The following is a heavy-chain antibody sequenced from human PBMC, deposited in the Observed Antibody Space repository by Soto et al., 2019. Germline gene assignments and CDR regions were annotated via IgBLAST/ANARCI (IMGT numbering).Heavy chain of an antibody. D-gene: IGHD1-26*01. J-gene: IGHJ4*02. Sequence: PGGSLRLSCAASGFTFSTYAMSWVRQAPGKGLEWVSAISGSRGKTYYADSVKGRFTISRDNSKNTLYLQMNSLRAEDTAVYSCAKGRQWELPLDYWGQGTLVTVSS. V-gene: IGHV3-23*01. CDR1: GFTFSTYA. CDR2: ISGSRGKT. CDR3: AKGRQWELPLDY.